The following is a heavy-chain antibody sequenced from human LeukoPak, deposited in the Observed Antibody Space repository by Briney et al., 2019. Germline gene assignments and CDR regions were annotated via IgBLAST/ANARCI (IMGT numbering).Heavy chain of an antibody. J-gene: IGHJ6*03. V-gene: IGHV3-23*01. CDR3: ARDLEDYDYFYYMDV. CDR2: INGSGGST. CDR1: GFTFSSYA. Sequence: GGSLRLSCAASGFTFSSYAMSWVRQAPGKGLEWVSDINGSGGSTYYADSVKGRFTISRDNAKNSLYLQMNSLRAEDTAVYYCARDLEDYDYFYYMDVWGKGTTVTVSS.